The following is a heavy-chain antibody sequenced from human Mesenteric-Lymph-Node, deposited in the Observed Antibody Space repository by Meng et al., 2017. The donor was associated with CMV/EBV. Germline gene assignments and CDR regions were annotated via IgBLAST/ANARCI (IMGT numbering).Heavy chain of an antibody. V-gene: IGHV4-39*07. J-gene: IGHJ3*02. CDR3: ARESFVVVVAAIPDAFDI. CDR2: IYYSGST. CDR1: GGSISSSSYY. D-gene: IGHD2-15*01. Sequence: GSLRLSCTVSGGSISSSSYYWGWIRQPPGKGLEWIGSIYYSGSTYYNLSLKSRVTISVDTSKNQFSLKLSSVTAADTAVYYCARESFVVVVAAIPDAFDIWGQGTMVTVSS.